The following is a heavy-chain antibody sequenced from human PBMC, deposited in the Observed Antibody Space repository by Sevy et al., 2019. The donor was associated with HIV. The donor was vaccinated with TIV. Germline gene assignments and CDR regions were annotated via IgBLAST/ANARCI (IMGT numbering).Heavy chain of an antibody. Sequence: GGSLRLSCAASGFPFSDAWMNWVRQAPGMGLEWVGLIKNENDGGTTDYAAPVKGRSTISRDDSKNTLYLQMSSLKTDDTAIYYCTTYWGTGTTWVRAFDLWGQGTMVTVSS. J-gene: IGHJ3*01. CDR1: GFPFSDAW. D-gene: IGHD1-7*01. CDR3: TTYWGTGTTWVRAFDL. V-gene: IGHV3-15*01. CDR2: IKNENDGGTT.